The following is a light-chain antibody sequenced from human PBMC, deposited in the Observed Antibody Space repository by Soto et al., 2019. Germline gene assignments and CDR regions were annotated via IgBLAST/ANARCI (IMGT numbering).Light chain of an antibody. J-gene: IGLJ1*01. CDR3: QSYDSSLSGYV. CDR1: RSNIGAGSD. V-gene: IGLV1-40*01. Sequence: QSVLTQPPSVSGAPGQRVTISCTGSRSNIGAGSDVHWYQQLPRTAPKLLIYGNSNRHSGVPDRFSGSKSGTSASLAITGLQAEDEADYYCQSYDSSLSGYVFGTGTKATVL. CDR2: GNS.